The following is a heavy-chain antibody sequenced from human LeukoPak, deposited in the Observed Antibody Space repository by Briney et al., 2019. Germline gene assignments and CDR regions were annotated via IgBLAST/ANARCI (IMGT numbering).Heavy chain of an antibody. J-gene: IGHJ6*03. D-gene: IGHD2-2*01. CDR2: IWYDGSNK. CDR3: AKGASHCSSTSCRRYYYYMDV. V-gene: IGHV3-33*06. CDR1: GFTFSSYG. Sequence: GGSLRLSCAASGFTFSSYGMHWVRQAPGKGLEWVAVIWYDGSNKYYADSVKGRFTISRDNSKNTLYLQMNSLRAEDTAVYHCAKGASHCSSTSCRRYYYYMDVWGKGTTVTVSS.